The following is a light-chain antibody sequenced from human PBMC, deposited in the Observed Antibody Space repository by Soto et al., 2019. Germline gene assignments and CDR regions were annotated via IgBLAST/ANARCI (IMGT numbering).Light chain of an antibody. J-gene: IGLJ1*01. V-gene: IGLV2-8*01. CDR3: QSYDNSLSGSGV. Sequence: QSVLTQPPSASGSPGQSVTISCTGTKNDIGVYDFVSWYQHHPGKAPRLIIYEVVQRPSGVPDRFSGSKSGPSAFLAITGLQAEDEADYYCQSYDNSLSGSGVFGTGTKVTVL. CDR1: KNDIGVYDF. CDR2: EVV.